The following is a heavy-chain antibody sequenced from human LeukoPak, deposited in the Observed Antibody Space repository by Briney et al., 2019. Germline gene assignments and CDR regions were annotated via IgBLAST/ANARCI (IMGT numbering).Heavy chain of an antibody. CDR3: VTYPQRGYNWNYGNY. J-gene: IGHJ4*02. CDR2: IYYSGST. Sequence: SETLSLTCTVSGGSISSYYWSWIRQPPGKGLEWIGYIYYSGSTNYNPSLKSRVTISVDTSKNQFSLKLSSVTAADTAVYYCVTYPQRGYNWNYGNYWGQGTLVTVSS. V-gene: IGHV4-59*08. CDR1: GGSISSYY. D-gene: IGHD1-7*01.